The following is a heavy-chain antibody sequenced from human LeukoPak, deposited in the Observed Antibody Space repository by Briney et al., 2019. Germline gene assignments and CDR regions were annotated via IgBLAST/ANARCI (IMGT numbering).Heavy chain of an antibody. D-gene: IGHD3-3*01. J-gene: IGHJ4*02. CDR2: IYGGGDT. CDR3: AKESGYYHY. CDR1: GFTVNNNY. V-gene: IGHV3-53*01. Sequence: QPGGSLRLSCAASGFTVNNNYVNWVRQAPGKGLEWVSIIYGGGDTSYADSVKGRFTTSRDNSKNTVYLQMNSLRAEDTAVYYCAKESGYYHYWGQGTLVTVSS.